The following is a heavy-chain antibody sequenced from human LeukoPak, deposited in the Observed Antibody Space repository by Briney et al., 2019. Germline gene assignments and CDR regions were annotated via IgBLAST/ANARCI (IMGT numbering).Heavy chain of an antibody. Sequence: PGGSLRLSCAASGFTFSTYWMHWVRRAPGKGLVWVSRISTDGSVTNYADSVKGRFTISRDNAKNTMYLQMNSLRAEDTAVYYCARIGGSGSYSGHYFDHWGQGTLVTVSS. CDR2: ISTDGSVT. J-gene: IGHJ4*02. CDR3: ARIGGSGSYSGHYFDH. D-gene: IGHD3-10*01. CDR1: GFTFSTYW. V-gene: IGHV3-74*01.